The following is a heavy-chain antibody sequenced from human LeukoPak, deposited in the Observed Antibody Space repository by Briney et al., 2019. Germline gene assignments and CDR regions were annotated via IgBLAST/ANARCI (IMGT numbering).Heavy chain of an antibody. CDR2: ISAYNGNT. Sequence: ASVKVSCKASGGTFSSYAISWVRQAPGQGLEWMGWISAYNGNTNYAQKLQGRVTMTTDTSTSTAYMELRSLRSDDTAVYYCARDRSQLERKYYFDYWGQGTLVTVSS. D-gene: IGHD1-1*01. CDR3: ARDRSQLERKYYFDY. V-gene: IGHV1-18*04. J-gene: IGHJ4*02. CDR1: GGTFSSYA.